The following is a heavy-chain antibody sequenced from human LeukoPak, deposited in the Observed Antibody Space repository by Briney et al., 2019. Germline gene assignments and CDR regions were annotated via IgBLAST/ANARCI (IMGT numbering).Heavy chain of an antibody. D-gene: IGHD5-18*01. Sequence: PGGSLRLSCAASGFTFSSYAMTWVRRAPGKGLEWVSAISGGGGYIYYGDSVKGRFTSSRDISESTLYLQMNNLRAEDTAVYYCAKNRGTGMAFYDHWGQGTQVTVSS. CDR2: ISGGGGYI. J-gene: IGHJ4*02. CDR1: GFTFSSYA. CDR3: AKNRGTGMAFYDH. V-gene: IGHV3-23*01.